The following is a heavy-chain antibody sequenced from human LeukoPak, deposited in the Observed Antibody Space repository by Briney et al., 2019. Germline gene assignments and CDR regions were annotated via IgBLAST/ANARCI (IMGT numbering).Heavy chain of an antibody. D-gene: IGHD5-12*01. CDR1: GGSISSTSYC. V-gene: IGHV4-39*07. CDR2: IYNSGST. J-gene: IGHJ4*02. CDR3: ARGLRISDY. Sequence: SETLSLTCTVSGGSISSTSYCWGWIRQPPGKGLEWIGSIYNSGSTYYNPSLKSRVTISVDTSKNQFSLKLSSVTAADTAVYYCARGLRISDYWGQGTLVTVSS.